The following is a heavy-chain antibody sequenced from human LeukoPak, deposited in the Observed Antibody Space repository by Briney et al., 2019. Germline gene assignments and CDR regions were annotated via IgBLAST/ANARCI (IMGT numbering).Heavy chain of an antibody. CDR1: GGSISSGGYY. CDR2: IYYSGST. Sequence: PSETLSLTCTVSGGSISSGGYYWSWIRQHPGKGLEWLGYIYYSGSTYYNPSLKSRVTISVDTSKNQFSLKLSSVTAADTALYYCARAEGAYCSSTSCYRGDAFDIWGQGTMVTVSS. V-gene: IGHV4-31*03. J-gene: IGHJ3*02. CDR3: ARAEGAYCSSTSCYRGDAFDI. D-gene: IGHD2-2*02.